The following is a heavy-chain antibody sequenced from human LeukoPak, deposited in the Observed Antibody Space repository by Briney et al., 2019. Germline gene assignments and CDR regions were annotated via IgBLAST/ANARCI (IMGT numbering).Heavy chain of an antibody. CDR2: INSHGTGT. D-gene: IGHD3-22*01. CDR1: GFTFSIYW. V-gene: IGHV3-74*01. Sequence: GGSLRLSCAASGFTFSIYWMSWVRQGPGKGLVWVSRINSHGTGTNYADSVKGRFTVSRDNSKNTLYLQMNSLRVEDTAVYYCASSLVGDGRGYDAFDIWGHGTMVIVSS. J-gene: IGHJ3*02. CDR3: ASSLVGDGRGYDAFDI.